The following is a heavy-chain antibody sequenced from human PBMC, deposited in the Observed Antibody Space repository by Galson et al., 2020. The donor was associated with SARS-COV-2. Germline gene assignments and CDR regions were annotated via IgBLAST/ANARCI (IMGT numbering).Heavy chain of an antibody. D-gene: IGHD5-18*01. CDR1: GDSISNSY. CDR2: IYNTGRTTT. CDR3: ARLWIQDYAGY. Sequence: ETSETLSLTCTVSGDSISNSYWSWIRQSPGKGLEWIGFIYNTGRTTTKHNPSLQSRLTISMDTSKNQFSLNLNSVTAADTAVYYCARLWIQDYAGYWGQGTLVTVSS. J-gene: IGHJ4*02. V-gene: IGHV4-59*08.